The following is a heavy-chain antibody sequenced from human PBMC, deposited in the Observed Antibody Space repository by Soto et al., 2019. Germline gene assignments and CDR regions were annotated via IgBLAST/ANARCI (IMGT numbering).Heavy chain of an antibody. CDR2: IKGDGSEN. Sequence: VQLVESGGGLVQPGGSLRLSCAASGFTFSGYWMSWVRQAPGRGLEWVTNIKGDGSENHYVDSVKGRLTISRDNAKNSLYLQMNSLRVEDTALYYCARGGGTLLNWGQGTLVTVSS. CDR1: GFTFSGYW. V-gene: IGHV3-7*04. J-gene: IGHJ4*02. CDR3: ARGGGTLLN. D-gene: IGHD3-16*01.